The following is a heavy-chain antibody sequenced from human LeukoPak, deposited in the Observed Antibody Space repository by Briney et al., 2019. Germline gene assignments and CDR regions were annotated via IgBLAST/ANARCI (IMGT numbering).Heavy chain of an antibody. CDR1: GFTFSSYA. CDR3: ARGSATLEGYPFDY. Sequence: GRSLRLSCAASGFTFSSYAMHWVRQAPGMGRVWVAVISYDGSNKYYADSVKGRFTISRDSSKNTLYLQMNSLRAEDTAVYYCARGSATLEGYPFDYWGQGTLVTVSS. D-gene: IGHD3-3*01. V-gene: IGHV3-30-3*01. J-gene: IGHJ4*02. CDR2: ISYDGSNK.